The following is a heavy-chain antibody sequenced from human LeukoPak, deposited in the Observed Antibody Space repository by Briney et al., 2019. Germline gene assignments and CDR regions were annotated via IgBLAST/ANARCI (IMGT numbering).Heavy chain of an antibody. D-gene: IGHD6-19*01. CDR2: ISSSDSTI. CDR3: AKRGWLYYLDV. J-gene: IGHJ6*03. CDR1: GFTFSSYE. V-gene: IGHV3-48*03. Sequence: GGSLRLSCAASGFTFSSYEMHWVRQAPGKGLEWVSYISSSDSTIYYADSVKGRFTISRDNAKNSLYLQMNSLRAEDTAVYYCAKRGWLYYLDVWGKGTTVTVSS.